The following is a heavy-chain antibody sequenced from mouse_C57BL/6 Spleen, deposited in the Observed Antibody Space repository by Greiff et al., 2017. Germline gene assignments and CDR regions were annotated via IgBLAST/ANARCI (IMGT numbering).Heavy chain of an antibody. J-gene: IGHJ2*01. V-gene: IGHV1-69*01. CDR3: ARGIDDGYYYYVDY. Sequence: QVQLQQPGAELVMPGASVKLSCKASGYTFTSYWMHWVKQRPGQGLEWIGEIDPSDSYTNYNQKFKGKSTLTVDKSSSTAYLQLRSLTSADSAVYYSARGIDDGYYYYVDYWGQGTTLTVSS. CDR1: GYTFTSYW. D-gene: IGHD2-3*01. CDR2: IDPSDSYT.